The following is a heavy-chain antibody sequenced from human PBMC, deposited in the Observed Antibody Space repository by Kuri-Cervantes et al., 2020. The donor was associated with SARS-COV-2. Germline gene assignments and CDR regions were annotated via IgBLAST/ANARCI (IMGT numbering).Heavy chain of an antibody. Sequence: ASVKVSCKASGHTNYYIHRVRQAPGHGLEWVGMFDPNTHNTISAQRFQGRVTMTRDTSTSTFYMELSSLRSEDTAVYYCARERAYCSSVSCYGSDSWGQGTLVTVSS. J-gene: IGHJ5*01. CDR1: GHTNYY. V-gene: IGHV1-46*01. D-gene: IGHD2-2*01. CDR3: ARERAYCSSVSCYGSDS. CDR2: FDPNTHNT.